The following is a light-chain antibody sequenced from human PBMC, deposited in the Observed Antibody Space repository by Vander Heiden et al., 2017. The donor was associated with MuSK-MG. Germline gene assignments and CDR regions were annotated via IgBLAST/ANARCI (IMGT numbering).Light chain of an antibody. CDR1: QSISSW. CDR2: KAS. CDR3: QQYNSYPWT. V-gene: IGKV1-5*03. J-gene: IGKJ2*02. Sequence: DIQMTQSPSTLSASVGDRVTITCRASQSISSWLAWYQQKPGKAPKLLIYKASSLESGVQSRFSGSGSGTEFTLTISSLQPDDFATYYCQQYNSYPWTFGQGTKLEIK.